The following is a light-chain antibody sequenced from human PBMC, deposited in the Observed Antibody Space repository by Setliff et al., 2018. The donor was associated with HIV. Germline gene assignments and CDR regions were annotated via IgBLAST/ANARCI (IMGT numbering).Light chain of an antibody. CDR2: EVS. J-gene: IGLJ1*01. V-gene: IGLV2-14*01. CDR3: SSYTCISTPV. CDR1: SSDVGAYNF. Sequence: QSALTQPASVSGSPGQSITVSCTGTSSDVGAYNFVSWYQHQPGRAPKLMIYEVSNRPSGVSSRFSGSKSGNTASLTISGLQAEDEADYYCSSYTCISTPVFGSGTKVTVL.